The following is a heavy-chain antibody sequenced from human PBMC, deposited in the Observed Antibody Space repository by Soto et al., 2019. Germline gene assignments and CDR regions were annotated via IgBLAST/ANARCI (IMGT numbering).Heavy chain of an antibody. D-gene: IGHD3-10*01. V-gene: IGHV3-9*01. J-gene: IGHJ6*03. Sequence: GGSLRLSCAASGFTFDDYAMHWVRQAPGKGLEWVSGISWNSGSLVYADSVKGRFTISRDNAINSLYLQMNSLRAEDTAFYYCAARGPQAYYYYYYMDVWGKGTTVTVSS. CDR3: AARGPQAYYYYYYMDV. CDR2: ISWNSGSL. CDR1: GFTFDDYA.